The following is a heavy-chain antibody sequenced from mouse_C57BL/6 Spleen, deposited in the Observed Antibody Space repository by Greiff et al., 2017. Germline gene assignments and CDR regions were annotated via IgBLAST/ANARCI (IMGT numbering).Heavy chain of an antibody. V-gene: IGHV1-50*01. J-gene: IGHJ2*01. Sequence: QVQLQQPGAELVKPGASVKLSCKASGYTFTSYWMQWVKQRPGQGLEWIGEIDPSDSYTNYNQKFKGKATLTVDTSSSTAYMQLSSLTSEDSAVYYCARRGIYGNYGDFDYWGQGTTLTVSS. CDR2: IDPSDSYT. CDR1: GYTFTSYW. CDR3: ARRGIYGNYGDFDY. D-gene: IGHD2-1*01.